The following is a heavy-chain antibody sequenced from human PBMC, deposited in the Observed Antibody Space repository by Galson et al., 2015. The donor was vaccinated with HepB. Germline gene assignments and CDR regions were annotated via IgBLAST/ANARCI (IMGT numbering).Heavy chain of an antibody. J-gene: IGHJ4*02. D-gene: IGHD3-10*01. Sequence: SLRLSCAASGFTFSSYAMHWVRQAPGKGLEWVAVISYDGSNKYYADSVKGRFTISRDNSKNTLYLQMNSLRAEDTAVYYCAREKYYYGSGYPAREFDYWGQGTLVTVSS. CDR3: AREKYYYGSGYPAREFDY. CDR2: ISYDGSNK. CDR1: GFTFSSYA. V-gene: IGHV3-30-3*01.